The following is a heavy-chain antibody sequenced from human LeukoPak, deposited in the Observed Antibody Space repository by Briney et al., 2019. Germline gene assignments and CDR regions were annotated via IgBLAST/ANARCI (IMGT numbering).Heavy chain of an antibody. V-gene: IGHV3-64D*06. D-gene: IGHD6-19*01. J-gene: IGHJ1*01. CDR3: VTSSSGYYFN. Sequence: PGGSLRLSCSASGFTFSSCAMSWVRQAPGKGLEYVSATNSNGGNTYYADSVKGRFTITRDNSKSTLYLQMSSLRADDTAVYYCVTSSSGYYFNWGQGTLVTVSS. CDR2: TNSNGGNT. CDR1: GFTFSSCA.